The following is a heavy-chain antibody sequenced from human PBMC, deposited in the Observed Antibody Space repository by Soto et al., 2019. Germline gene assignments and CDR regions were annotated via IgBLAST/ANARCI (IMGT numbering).Heavy chain of an antibody. V-gene: IGHV3-49*04. CDR3: ATTPKLAYCGGDCLLFDY. Sequence: GGSLRLSCTASGFTFGDYAMSWVRQAPGKGLEWVGFIRSKAYGGTTEYAASVKGHVTISADKSISTAYLQWSSLKASDTAMYYCATTPKLAYCGGDCLLFDYWGQGTLVTVSS. D-gene: IGHD2-21*02. CDR1: GFTFGDYA. J-gene: IGHJ4*02. CDR2: IRSKAYGGTT.